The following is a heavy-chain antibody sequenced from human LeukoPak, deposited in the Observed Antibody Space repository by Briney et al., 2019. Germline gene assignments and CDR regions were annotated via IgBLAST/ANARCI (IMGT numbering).Heavy chain of an antibody. CDR2: ISSIGST. CDR1: GVSISSHY. V-gene: IGHV4-59*11. D-gene: IGHD4-17*01. J-gene: IGHJ3*02. Sequence: SETLSLTCTVSGVSISSHYWSWIRQPPGKGLEWIGYISSIGSTNYNPSLKSRVTISVDTSKNQFSLKLTSVTAADTAVYFCARDPTTVTKGLDIWGQGTMVTVSS. CDR3: ARDPTTVTKGLDI.